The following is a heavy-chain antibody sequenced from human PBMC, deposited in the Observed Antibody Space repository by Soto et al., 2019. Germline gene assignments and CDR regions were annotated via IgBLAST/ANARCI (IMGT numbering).Heavy chain of an antibody. CDR3: ARAQYSSSMYYFDY. CDR1: GYTFTSYD. D-gene: IGHD6-13*01. V-gene: IGHV1-8*01. J-gene: IGHJ4*02. Sequence: QVQLVQSGAEVKKPGASVKVSCKASGYTFTSYDSNWVRQATGQGLEWMGWMNPNSGNTGYAQKFQGRVTMTRNTSISTAYMELSSLRSEDTAVYYCARAQYSSSMYYFDYWGQGTLVTVSS. CDR2: MNPNSGNT.